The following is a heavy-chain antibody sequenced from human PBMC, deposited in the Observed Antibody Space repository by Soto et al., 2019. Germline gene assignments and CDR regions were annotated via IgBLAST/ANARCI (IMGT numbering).Heavy chain of an antibody. CDR2: IIPLFGTP. CDR3: ARDRDDYGSGNYYNRIDF. CDR1: GGIFSTYA. D-gene: IGHD3-10*01. Sequence: QVQLVQSGAEVKKPGSSVKVSCKASGGIFSTYAISWLRQAPGQGLEWMGGIIPLFGTPNYAQRFQGSVTITADQSTSTAYLELSRLRSEDPAMYYCARDRDDYGSGNYYNRIDFWGQGTLVTAPS. V-gene: IGHV1-69*01. J-gene: IGHJ4*02.